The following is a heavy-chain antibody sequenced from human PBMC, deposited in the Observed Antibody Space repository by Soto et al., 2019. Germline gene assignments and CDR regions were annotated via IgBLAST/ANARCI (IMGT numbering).Heavy chain of an antibody. J-gene: IGHJ4*02. CDR3: AKAQSAYSYGFYDY. D-gene: IGHD5-18*01. V-gene: IGHV3-23*01. Sequence: DVQLLESGGGLVQPGGSRRLSCAASGFSFSNYADYAMSWARPAPGKGMEWVSVISGAGDSTYYADSVKGHFTISRDNSNNTLYLQMNSLRAEDTAVYYCAKAQSAYSYGFYDYWGQGTLVTVSS. CDR2: ISGAGDST. CDR1: GFSFSNYADYA.